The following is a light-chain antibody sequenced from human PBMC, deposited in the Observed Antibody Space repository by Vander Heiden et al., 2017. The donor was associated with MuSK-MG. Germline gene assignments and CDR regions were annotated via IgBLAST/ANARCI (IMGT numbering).Light chain of an antibody. CDR2: AGT. CDR3: LQTYRSPPT. J-gene: IGKJ5*01. CDR1: QSISNY. Sequence: DVQMTQSSSSLYASVGARITITSRASQSISNYLNWYQQKPGQAPKFLIYAGTSLAGGVPSRFSGSGSGTDLTLTISSLQPEDFASYYCLQTYRSPPTFGQGTRLEIK. V-gene: IGKV1-39*01.